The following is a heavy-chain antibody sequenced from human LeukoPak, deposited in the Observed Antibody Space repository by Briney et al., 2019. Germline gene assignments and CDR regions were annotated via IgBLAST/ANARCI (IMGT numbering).Heavy chain of an antibody. D-gene: IGHD3-10*01. J-gene: IGHJ6*03. V-gene: IGHV1-18*01. CDR3: AREGVGSYYYYYMDV. CDR1: GYTFTSYG. Sequence: ASVKVSCKASGYTFTSYGINWVRQAPGQGLEWMGWISAYNGNTNYAQKLQGRVTMTTDTSTSTAYMELRSLRSDDTAVYYCAREGVGSYYYYYMDVWGKGTTVTISS. CDR2: ISAYNGNT.